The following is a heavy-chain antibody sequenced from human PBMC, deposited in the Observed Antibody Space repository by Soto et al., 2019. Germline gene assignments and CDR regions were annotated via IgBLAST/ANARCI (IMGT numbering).Heavy chain of an antibody. V-gene: IGHV3-20*01. J-gene: IGHJ4*02. CDR1: GFTFDDYG. CDR3: ARAGGFWSGSKYYFDY. Sequence: EVQLVESGGGVVRPGGSLRLSCAASGFTFDDYGMSWVRQAPGKGLEWVSGINWYGGSTGYADSVKGRFTISRDNAKNSLYLQMNSLRAEDTALYHCARAGGFWSGSKYYFDYWGQGTLVTVSS. D-gene: IGHD3-3*01. CDR2: INWYGGST.